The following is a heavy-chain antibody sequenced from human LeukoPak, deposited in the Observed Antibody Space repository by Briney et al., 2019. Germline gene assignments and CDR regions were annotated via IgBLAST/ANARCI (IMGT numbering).Heavy chain of an antibody. CDR1: GGTFSSYA. J-gene: IGHJ3*02. CDR2: IIPIFGTA. V-gene: IGHV1-69*05. CDR3: ARGGGHSSYDFYAFDI. D-gene: IGHD5-12*01. Sequence: EASVKVACKASGGTFSSYAISWVRQAPGQGLEWMGGIIPIFGTANYAQKFQGRVTITTDESTSTAYMELSSLRSEDTAVYYCARGGGHSSYDFYAFDIWGQGTMVPVSS.